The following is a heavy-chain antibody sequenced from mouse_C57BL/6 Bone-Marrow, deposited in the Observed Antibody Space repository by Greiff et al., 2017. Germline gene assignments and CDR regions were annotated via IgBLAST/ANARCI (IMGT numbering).Heavy chain of an antibody. CDR3: ATYYSNYGFAY. CDR2: ISSGGSYT. D-gene: IGHD2-5*01. V-gene: IGHV5-6*01. CDR1: GFTFSSYG. J-gene: IGHJ3*01. Sequence: EVQLVESGGDLVKPGGSLKLSCAASGFTFSSYGMSWVRQTPDKRLEWVATISSGGSYTYYPDSVKGRFTISRDNAKNTLYLQMSSLKSEDTAKYYCATYYSNYGFAYWGQGTLVTVSA.